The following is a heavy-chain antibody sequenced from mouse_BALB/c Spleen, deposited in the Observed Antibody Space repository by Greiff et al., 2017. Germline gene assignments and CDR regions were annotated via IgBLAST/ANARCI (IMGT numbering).Heavy chain of an antibody. CDR3: TRGNWEYYFDY. D-gene: IGHD4-1*01. Sequence: EVKLMESGGGLVKPGGSLKLSCAASGFTFSSYTMSWVRQTPEKRLEWVATISSGGSYTYYPDSVEGRFTISRDNAKNTLYLQMSSLKSEDTAMYYCTRGNWEYYFDYWGQGTTLTVSS. CDR1: GFTFSSYT. V-gene: IGHV5-6-4*01. J-gene: IGHJ2*01. CDR2: ISSGGSYT.